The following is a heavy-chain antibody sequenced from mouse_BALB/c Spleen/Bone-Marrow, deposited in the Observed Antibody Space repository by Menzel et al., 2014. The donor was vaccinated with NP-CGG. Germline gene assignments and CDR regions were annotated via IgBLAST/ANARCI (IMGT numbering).Heavy chain of an antibody. CDR1: GYTFSNYY. Sequence: QVQLQQPGAELVKPGASVKLSCKASGYTFSNYYMYRVKRRPGQGLEWIGERNPSNGGSNFNEKFKSKATLTVDKSSSTAYMQLSSLTSEDSAVYYCTRSNYGYWYFDVWGAGTTVTVSS. V-gene: IGHV1S81*02. D-gene: IGHD1-1*01. J-gene: IGHJ1*01. CDR2: RNPSNGGS. CDR3: TRSNYGYWYFDV.